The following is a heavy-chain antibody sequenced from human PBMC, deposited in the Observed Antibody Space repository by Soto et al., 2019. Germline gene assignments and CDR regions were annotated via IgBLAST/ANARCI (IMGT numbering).Heavy chain of an antibody. J-gene: IGHJ5*02. CDR1: GGTFSSYT. CDR2: IIPILGIA. D-gene: IGHD5-12*01. CDR3: ARDFGYSGYDPNWFDP. Sequence: SVKGSCKASGGTFSSYTISWVRQAPGQGLEWMGRIIPILGIANYAQKFQGRVTITADKSTSTAYVELSSLRSEDTAVYYCARDFGYSGYDPNWFDPWGQGTLVTSPQ. V-gene: IGHV1-69*04.